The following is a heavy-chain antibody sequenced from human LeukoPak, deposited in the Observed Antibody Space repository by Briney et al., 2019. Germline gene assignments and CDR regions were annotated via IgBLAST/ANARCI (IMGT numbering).Heavy chain of an antibody. J-gene: IGHJ4*02. CDR1: GGSISSYY. Sequence: SETLSLTCTVSGGSISSYYWSWIRQPPGKGLEWIGYIYYSGSTNYNPSLKSRVTISVDTSKNQFSLKLSSVTAADTAVYYRARGTYYYDSSGYSLFDYWGQGTLVTVSS. CDR2: IYYSGST. CDR3: ARGTYYYDSSGYSLFDY. D-gene: IGHD3-22*01. V-gene: IGHV4-59*01.